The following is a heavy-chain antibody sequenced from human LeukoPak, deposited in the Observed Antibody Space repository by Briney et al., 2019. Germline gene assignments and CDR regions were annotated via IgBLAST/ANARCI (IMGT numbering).Heavy chain of an antibody. CDR3: AKGRSWLNNYFDY. Sequence: GGSLRLSCAASGFTFSSYAMSWVRQAPGKGLEWVSAISGSGGSTYYADPVKGRFTISRDNSKNTLYLQMNSLRAEDTAVYYCAKGRSWLNNYFDYWGQGTLVTVSS. V-gene: IGHV3-23*01. CDR2: ISGSGGST. J-gene: IGHJ4*02. D-gene: IGHD3-9*01. CDR1: GFTFSSYA.